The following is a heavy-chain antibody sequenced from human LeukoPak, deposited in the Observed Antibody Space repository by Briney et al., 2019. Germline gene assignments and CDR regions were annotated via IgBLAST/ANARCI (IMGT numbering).Heavy chain of an antibody. J-gene: IGHJ4*02. D-gene: IGHD3-3*01. CDR1: GFTLSDYN. CDR3: ARDGIRSFGLITKHDY. CDR2: ISSRGGTI. Sequence: GGSLRLSCAASGFTLSDYNMHWIRQAPGKGLEWISYISSRGGTIFYADSVKGRFTISRDNAENSLFLQLNSLRPEDTAVYYCARDGIRSFGLITKHDYWGQGTLVTVSS. V-gene: IGHV3-11*04.